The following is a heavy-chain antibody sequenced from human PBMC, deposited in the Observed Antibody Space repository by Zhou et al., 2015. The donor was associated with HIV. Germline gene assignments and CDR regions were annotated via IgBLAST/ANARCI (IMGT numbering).Heavy chain of an antibody. CDR3: ARDQARRDTAMVGPNWFDP. D-gene: IGHD5-18*01. V-gene: IGHV1-69*06. J-gene: IGHJ5*02. Sequence: QVHLVQSGAEVKKPGSSVKVSCKASGGTFSNHGISWVRQAPGQGLEWMGGIIPIFGTANYAQKFQGRVTITADKSTSTAYMELSSLRSEDTAVYYCARDQARRDTAMVGPNWFDPWGQGTLVTVSS. CDR2: IIPIFGTA. CDR1: GGTFSNHG.